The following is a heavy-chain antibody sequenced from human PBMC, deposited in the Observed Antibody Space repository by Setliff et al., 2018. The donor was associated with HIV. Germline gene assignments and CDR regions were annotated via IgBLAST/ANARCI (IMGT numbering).Heavy chain of an antibody. V-gene: IGHV4-31*03. CDR1: GGSINSGGYY. J-gene: IGHJ5*02. CDR2: THYSGRT. Sequence: PSDTLSLTCTVSGGSINSGGYYWSWIRQYPGRGLEWIGYTHYSGRTSYNPSLKSRVSISVDTSKNLFSLRLIFVTAADTGVYYCGRGWFDPWGQGTLVTVSS. CDR3: GRGWFDP. D-gene: IGHD3-10*01.